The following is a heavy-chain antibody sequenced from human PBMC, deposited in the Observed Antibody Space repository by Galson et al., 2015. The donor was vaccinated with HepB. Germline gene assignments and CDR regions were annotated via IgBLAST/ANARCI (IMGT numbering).Heavy chain of an antibody. J-gene: IGHJ6*03. CDR3: ARGDSYYYYMDV. Sequence: ETLSLTCTISGGSLSSYYWTWIRQPPGKGLEFIGYIFYSGITKYKPSLKRRVTISLDTSKRQISLRLRSVTGADTTVYFCARGDSYYYYMDVWGKGTTVTVSS. CDR1: GGSLSSYY. CDR2: IFYSGIT. V-gene: IGHV4-59*01.